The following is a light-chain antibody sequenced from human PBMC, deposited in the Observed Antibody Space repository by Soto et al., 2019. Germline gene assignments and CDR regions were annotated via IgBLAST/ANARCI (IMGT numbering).Light chain of an antibody. J-gene: IGKJ1*01. CDR1: QSVSRTD. CDR3: QQFGGSPRGT. CDR2: GAS. V-gene: IGKV3-20*01. Sequence: EIELTQSPGTLSLSQGERATRACRVSQSVSRTDLAWYQQKPGQDPRLLIYGASSRATGIPDRFSGSGSGTEFTLTISRLEPEDFAVYYCQQFGGSPRGTFGQGTKVEIK.